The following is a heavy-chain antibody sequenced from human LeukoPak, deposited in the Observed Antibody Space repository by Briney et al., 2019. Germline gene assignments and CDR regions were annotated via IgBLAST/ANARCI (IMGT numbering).Heavy chain of an antibody. CDR1: GYTFTNYY. Sequence: ASVKLSCKASGYTFTNYYMHGVRHPPAQALEWMGIINPSGGITNYAQKFQGRVTMTRDMSTSTVYMELSSLRSEDTAVYYCARVSVGATMLAYFDYWGQGTLVTVSS. CDR3: ARVSVGATMLAYFDY. V-gene: IGHV1-46*01. CDR2: INPSGGIT. D-gene: IGHD1-26*01. J-gene: IGHJ4*02.